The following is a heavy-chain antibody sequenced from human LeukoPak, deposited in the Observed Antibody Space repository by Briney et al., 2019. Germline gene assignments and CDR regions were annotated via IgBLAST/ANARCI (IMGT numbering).Heavy chain of an antibody. V-gene: IGHV3-30*02. CDR2: IRYDGSNK. D-gene: IGHD6-19*01. J-gene: IGHJ4*02. CDR3: AAGRSSEVAY. CDR1: GFTFSSYG. Sequence: PGGSLRLSCAASGFTFSSYGMHWVRQAPGKGLEWVAFIRYDGSNKYYADSVKGRFTTSRDNSKNTLYLQMNSLRAEDTAVYYCAAGRSSEVAYWGQGTLVTVSS.